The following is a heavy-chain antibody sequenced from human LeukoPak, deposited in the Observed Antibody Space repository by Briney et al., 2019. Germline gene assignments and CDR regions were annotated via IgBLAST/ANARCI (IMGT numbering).Heavy chain of an antibody. CDR2: ISGSSIYI. CDR3: ARVTDFSLASAGSGDY. V-gene: IGHV3-21*01. Sequence: GGSLRLSCAASGFIFSTYGMNWVRQAPGKGLEWVSSISGSSIYIYYSESVKGRFTISRDNAKSSLYLQMNSLRADDTAVYYCARVTDFSLASAGSGDYWGQGTLVTVSS. J-gene: IGHJ4*02. CDR1: GFIFSTYG. D-gene: IGHD6-13*01.